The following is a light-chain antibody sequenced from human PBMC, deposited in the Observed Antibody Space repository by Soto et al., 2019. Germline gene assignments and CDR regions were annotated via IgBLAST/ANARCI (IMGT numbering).Light chain of an antibody. CDR2: DAS. J-gene: IGKJ5*01. Sequence: DIVLTQSPATLSLSPGEGATLSCRASQSVSTYLAWYQHKPGQAPRLLIYDASNRATGIPARFSGSGSGTDFTLTISSLEPEDFAVYYCQQRSKWPPITFGQGTRQEIK. V-gene: IGKV3-11*01. CDR1: QSVSTY. CDR3: QQRSKWPPIT.